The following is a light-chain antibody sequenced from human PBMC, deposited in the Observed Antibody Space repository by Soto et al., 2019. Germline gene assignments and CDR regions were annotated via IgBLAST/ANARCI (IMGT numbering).Light chain of an antibody. CDR1: QSITSH. CDR2: GAS. J-gene: IGKJ4*01. V-gene: IGKV3D-15*01. CDR3: QKYINWPLT. Sequence: EIVMTQSPATLSVSPGEIATLSCRASQSITSHLAWYQRKPGQTPRFLIYGASSRATAIPARFSGSGSGTEFTLTIRSLQADAFAIYSCQKYINWPLTLGGGTTVDIK.